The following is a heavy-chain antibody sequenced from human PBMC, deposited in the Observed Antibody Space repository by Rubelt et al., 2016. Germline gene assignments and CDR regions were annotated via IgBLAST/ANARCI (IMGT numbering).Heavy chain of an antibody. J-gene: IGHJ4*02. CDR2: IKEDGSET. CDR3: ATRPHSRPGKYYGVCDF. D-gene: IGHD3-16*01. Sequence: QTVASGGGLVRPGGSLRLSCAASGFTFSNFWMNWVRQAPGKGLEWVANIKEDGSETYYVDSVKARFTISSANDKNSLYLQMNSLRGEDTAVYYCATRPHSRPGKYYGVCDFWGQGALVTVAS. V-gene: IGHV3-7*01. CDR1: GFTFSNFW.